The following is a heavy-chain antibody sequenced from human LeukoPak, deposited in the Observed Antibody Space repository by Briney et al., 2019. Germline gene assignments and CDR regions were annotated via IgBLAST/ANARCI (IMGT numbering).Heavy chain of an antibody. Sequence: SVKVSCKASGGTFSSYAISWVRQAPGQGLEWMGGIIPIFGTANYAQNFQGRVTMTTDTSTSTAYMELRSLRSDDTAVYYCARAPLITMVRGPKYFDYWGQGTLVTVSS. CDR1: GGTFSSYA. CDR3: ARAPLITMVRGPKYFDY. D-gene: IGHD3-10*01. J-gene: IGHJ4*02. V-gene: IGHV1-69*05. CDR2: IIPIFGTA.